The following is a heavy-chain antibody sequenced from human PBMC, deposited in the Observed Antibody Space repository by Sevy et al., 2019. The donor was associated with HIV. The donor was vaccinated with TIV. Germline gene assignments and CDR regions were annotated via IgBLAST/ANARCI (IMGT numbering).Heavy chain of an antibody. Sequence: GGSLRLSCAVSGFTFGSYGMHWVRQAPGKGLEWVAVILYDSSNKYYGDSVKGRFTISRDNSKNTLYLQMNSLRTDDTAGYYCARGLAALPGYYYGMDVRGQGTTVTVSS. CDR1: GFTFGSYG. CDR2: ILYDSSNK. D-gene: IGHD6-6*01. CDR3: ARGLAALPGYYYGMDV. V-gene: IGHV3-30*03. J-gene: IGHJ6*02.